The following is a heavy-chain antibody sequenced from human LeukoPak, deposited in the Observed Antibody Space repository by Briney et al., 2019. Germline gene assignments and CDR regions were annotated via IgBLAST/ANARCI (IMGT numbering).Heavy chain of an antibody. D-gene: IGHD2-2*01. CDR2: ISGSGVST. V-gene: IGHV3-23*01. CDR3: AKDPANQLLYPAHFSH. CDR1: GFTFISYA. Sequence: PGGSLRLSCAASGFTFISYAMSWVRQAPGKGLEWVSAISGSGVSTSYADSVKGRFTISRVNSKNTLYLHMNSLRAEDTAIYFCAKDPANQLLYPAHFSHWGQGTLVTVSS. J-gene: IGHJ1*01.